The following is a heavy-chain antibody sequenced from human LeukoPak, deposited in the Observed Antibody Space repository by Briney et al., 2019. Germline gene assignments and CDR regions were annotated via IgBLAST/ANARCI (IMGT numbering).Heavy chain of an antibody. CDR3: AKDRVGARRDTFDY. J-gene: IGHJ4*02. CDR2: ISWNSGSI. D-gene: IGHD1-26*01. V-gene: IGHV3-9*01. CDR1: GSTFDDYA. Sequence: GGSLRLSCAASGSTFDDYAMHWVRQAPGKGLEWVSGISWNSGSIGYADSVKGRFTISRDNAKNSLYLQMNSLRAEDTALYYCAKDRVGARRDTFDYWGQGTLVTVSS.